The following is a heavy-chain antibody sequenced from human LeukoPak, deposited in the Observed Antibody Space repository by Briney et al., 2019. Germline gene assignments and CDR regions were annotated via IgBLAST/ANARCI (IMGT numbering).Heavy chain of an antibody. Sequence: SETLSLTCAVYGGSFSGYYWTWIRQPPGKGLEWVGEINHSRNTNYSPSLKSRATISVDTSKNQFSLTLSSVTAADTAVYYCATDQVNRDYWGQGTLVTVSS. CDR3: ATDQVNRDY. CDR1: GGSFSGYY. D-gene: IGHD1-14*01. V-gene: IGHV4-34*01. J-gene: IGHJ4*02. CDR2: INHSRNT.